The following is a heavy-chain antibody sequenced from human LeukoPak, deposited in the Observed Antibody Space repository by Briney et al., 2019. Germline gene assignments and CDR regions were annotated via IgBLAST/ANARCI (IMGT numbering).Heavy chain of an antibody. J-gene: IGHJ3*02. V-gene: IGHV4-39*07. CDR3: ARYDLSRNWDSRHDAFDI. D-gene: IGHD7-27*01. CDR1: GGSISSDSYY. Sequence: SETLSLTCTVSGGSISSDSYYWSWIRQPPGKGLEWIGDMYYSGSTYYNPSLKSRVTISVDTSKNQFSLKLSSVTAADTAVYYCARYDLSRNWDSRHDAFDIWGQGTMVTVSS. CDR2: MYYSGST.